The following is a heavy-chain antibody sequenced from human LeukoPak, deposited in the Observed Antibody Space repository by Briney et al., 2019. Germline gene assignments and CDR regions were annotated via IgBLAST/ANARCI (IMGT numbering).Heavy chain of an antibody. CDR1: GFTVSSNY. D-gene: IGHD1-26*01. Sequence: GGSLRLSCAASGFTVSSNYMSWVRQAPGKGLEWVSVIYSGGSTYYADSVKGRFTISRDNSKNTLYLQINSLRAEDTAVYYCARAGGGNGVGATYYFDYWGQGTLVTVSS. V-gene: IGHV3-66*01. J-gene: IGHJ4*02. CDR2: IYSGGST. CDR3: ARAGGGNGVGATYYFDY.